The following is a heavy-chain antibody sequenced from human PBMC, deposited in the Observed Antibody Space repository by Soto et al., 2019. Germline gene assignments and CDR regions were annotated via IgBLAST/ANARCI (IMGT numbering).Heavy chain of an antibody. CDR2: IWYDGSNK. J-gene: IGHJ4*02. CDR3: ARERGDFWSGYYVFDY. V-gene: IGHV3-33*01. Sequence: QVQLVESGGGVVQPGRSLRLSCAASGFTFSSYGMHWGRQAPGKGLEWVAVIWYDGSNKYYADSVKGRFTISRDNSKNTLYLQMNSLRAEDTAVYYCARERGDFWSGYYVFDYWGQGTLVTVSS. D-gene: IGHD3-3*01. CDR1: GFTFSSYG.